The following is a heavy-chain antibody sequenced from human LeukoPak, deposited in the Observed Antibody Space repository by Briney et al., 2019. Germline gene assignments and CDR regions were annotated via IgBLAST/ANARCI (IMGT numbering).Heavy chain of an antibody. CDR2: ISTYNGDT. CDR3: ARIFDSSGYYLGD. J-gene: IGHJ4*02. CDR1: GYTFTSYG. V-gene: IGHV1-18*01. D-gene: IGHD3-22*01. Sequence: ASVKVSCKASGYTFTSYGISWVRQAPGQGLEWMGWISTYNGDTNYAQKLQGRVIMTTDTSTSTAYMELRSLRSDDTAVYYCARIFDSSGYYLGDWGQGTLVTVSS.